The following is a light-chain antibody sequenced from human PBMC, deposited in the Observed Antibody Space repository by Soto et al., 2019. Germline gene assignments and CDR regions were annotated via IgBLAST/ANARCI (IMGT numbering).Light chain of an antibody. Sequence: DIQMTQSPSSLSASVGDRVTITCQASQDTRKYLNWYQQKPGKAPNLLIYDVSNLATGFPSMFSGSGSGTDFTFTISSLQPEDIATYYCQQYDNLPYTFGQGTKLEI. V-gene: IGKV1-33*01. CDR3: QQYDNLPYT. CDR2: DVS. J-gene: IGKJ2*01. CDR1: QDTRKY.